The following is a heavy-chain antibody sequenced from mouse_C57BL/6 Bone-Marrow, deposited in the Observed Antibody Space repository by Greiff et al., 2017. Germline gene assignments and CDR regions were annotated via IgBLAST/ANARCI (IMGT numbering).Heavy chain of an antibody. D-gene: IGHD1-1*01. V-gene: IGHV1-82*01. CDR3: ARRDRCYGSSFHFDY. CDR1: GYAFSSSW. CDR2: IYPGDGDT. Sequence: QVQLQLSGPELVKPGASVKISCKASGYAFSSSWMNWVKQRPGKGLEWIGRIYPGDGDTNYNGKFKGKATLTADKSSSTAYMQLSSLTSEDSAVYFCARRDRCYGSSFHFDYWGQGTTLTVSS. J-gene: IGHJ2*01.